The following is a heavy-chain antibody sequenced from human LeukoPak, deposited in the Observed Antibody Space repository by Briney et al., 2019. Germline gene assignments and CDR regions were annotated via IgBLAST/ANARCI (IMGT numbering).Heavy chain of an antibody. CDR2: ISSSGSTI. J-gene: IGHJ4*02. Sequence: GGSLRLSCAASGFTFSSYEMNWVRQAPGKGLEWVSYISSSGSTIYYADSVKGRFTISRDNAKNSLYLQMNSLRAEDTAVYYCANLPSIAAAGTLNWGQGTLVTVSS. V-gene: IGHV3-48*03. CDR1: GFTFSSYE. D-gene: IGHD6-13*01. CDR3: ANLPSIAAAGTLN.